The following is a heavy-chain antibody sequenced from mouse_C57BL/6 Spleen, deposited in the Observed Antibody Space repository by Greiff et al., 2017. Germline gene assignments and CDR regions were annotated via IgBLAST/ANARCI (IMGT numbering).Heavy chain of an antibody. Sequence: VQLKQSGPELVKPGASVKISCKASGYSFTDYNMNWVKQSNGKSLEWIGVINPNYGTTSSNQKFKGKATLPVDQSPSTAYMQLNSLTSEDSAVYYCASWNPLYYYAMDYWGQGTSVTVSS. J-gene: IGHJ4*01. CDR2: INPNYGTT. V-gene: IGHV1-39*01. CDR1: GYSFTDYN. CDR3: ASWNPLYYYAMDY.